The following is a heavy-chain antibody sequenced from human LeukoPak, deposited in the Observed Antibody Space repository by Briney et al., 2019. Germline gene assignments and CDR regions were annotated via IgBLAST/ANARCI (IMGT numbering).Heavy chain of an antibody. CDR1: GYTFTGYY. CDR2: INPNSGVT. CDR3: ARGDGDGYSFWY. Sequence: ASVKVSCKASGYTFTGYYIHWVRQAPGQGLEWMGWINPNSGVTNYAQKFQGRVAMTRDTSISTAYMELNRLRSDDTAVYYCARGDGDGYSFWYWGQGTLVTVPS. D-gene: IGHD5-24*01. J-gene: IGHJ4*02. V-gene: IGHV1-2*02.